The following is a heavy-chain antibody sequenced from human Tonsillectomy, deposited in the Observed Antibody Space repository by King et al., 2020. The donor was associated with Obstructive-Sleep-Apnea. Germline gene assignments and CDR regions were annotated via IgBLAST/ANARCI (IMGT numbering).Heavy chain of an antibody. J-gene: IGHJ6*02. Sequence: VQLVESGGGLVKPGGSRRLPCVVSGLTFSYAWLNWVRQALGKVLEWVGRMKSKRSGGAVAYAYPVRGSCDISRGDSTNTAVLVLMCLTIENTAADYAAPVRGRLTISRDDSKNTLYLEMNSLKTEDTAVYYCSHQIDYYYRMDFWGQGTTVTVSS. CDR1: GLTFSYAW. D-gene: IGHD2-15*01. V-gene: IGHV3-15*01. CDR2: MKSKRSGGAV. CDR3: APVRGRLTISRDDSKNTLYLEMNSLKTEDTAVYYCSHQIDYYYRMDF.